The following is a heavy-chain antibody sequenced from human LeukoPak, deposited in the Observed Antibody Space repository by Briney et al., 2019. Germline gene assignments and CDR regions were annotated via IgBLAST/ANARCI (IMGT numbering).Heavy chain of an antibody. Sequence: GGSLRLSCVASGFTFSDYWMSWVRQAPGKGLEWVANIKQDGSDKYYADSMRGRFTISRDNAKDSLYPQMNSLRAEDTAVYFCARGIYSSGWYPDYFDYWGQGTLVTVSS. CDR3: ARGIYSSGWYPDYFDY. J-gene: IGHJ4*02. D-gene: IGHD6-19*01. V-gene: IGHV3-7*03. CDR1: GFTFSDYW. CDR2: IKQDGSDK.